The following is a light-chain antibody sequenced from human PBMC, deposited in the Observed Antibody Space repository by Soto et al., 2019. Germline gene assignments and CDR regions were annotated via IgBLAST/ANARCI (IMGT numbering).Light chain of an antibody. V-gene: IGKV3-15*01. CDR3: QQYTNWPPIT. J-gene: IGKJ5*01. CDR2: SAS. CDR1: QSVGSS. Sequence: ETVMTQSPATLSASPGERATLSCRASQSVGSSIAWYRQRPGQTPTLLIYSASTRATGIPARFSGSGSGTEVTLTIRSRQSEDEAVYYCQQYTNWPPITVGQGTRLEIK.